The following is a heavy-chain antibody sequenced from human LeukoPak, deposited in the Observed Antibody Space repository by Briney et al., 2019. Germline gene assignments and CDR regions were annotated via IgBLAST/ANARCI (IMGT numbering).Heavy chain of an antibody. D-gene: IGHD2-15*01. CDR1: GFTFSDYY. CDR2: ISSSSSYT. CDR3: ARALEYCSGGSCYRAIDY. J-gene: IGHJ4*02. V-gene: IGHV3-11*05. Sequence: GGSLRLSCAASGFTFSDYYMSWIRQAPGKGLEWVSYISSSSSYTNYADSVKGRFTISRDNAKNSLYLQMNSLRAEDTAVYYCARALEYCSGGSCYRAIDYWGQGTLVTVSS.